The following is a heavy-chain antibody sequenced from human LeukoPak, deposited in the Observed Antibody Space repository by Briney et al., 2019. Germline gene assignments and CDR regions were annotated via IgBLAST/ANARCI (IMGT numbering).Heavy chain of an antibody. CDR1: GGSISSSNW. CDR2: IYHSGST. Sequence: SETLSLTCAVSGGSISSSNWWSWVRQPPGKGLEWIGEIYHSGSTNYNPSLKSRVTISVDKSKNQFSLKLSSVTAADTAVYYCARAGYDILTGYRPFYYYYGMDVWGQGTTVTVSS. CDR3: ARAGYDILTGYRPFYYYYGMDV. D-gene: IGHD3-9*01. J-gene: IGHJ6*02. V-gene: IGHV4-4*02.